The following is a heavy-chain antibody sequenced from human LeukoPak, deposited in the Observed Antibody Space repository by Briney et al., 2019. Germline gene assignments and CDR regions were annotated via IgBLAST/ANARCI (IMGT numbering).Heavy chain of an antibody. Sequence: PGGSLRLSCAASGFTFSSYGMSWVRQAPGKGLEWVSAISGSGGSTYYADSVKGRFTISRDNSKNTLYLQMSSLRAEDTALYYCARDYYDSSKPLDYWGQGTLVTVSS. CDR1: GFTFSSYG. CDR3: ARDYYDSSKPLDY. D-gene: IGHD3-22*01. V-gene: IGHV3-23*01. CDR2: ISGSGGST. J-gene: IGHJ4*02.